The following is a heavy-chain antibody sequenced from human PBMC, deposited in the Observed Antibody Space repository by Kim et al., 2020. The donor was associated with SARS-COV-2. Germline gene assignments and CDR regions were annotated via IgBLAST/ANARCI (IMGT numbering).Heavy chain of an antibody. D-gene: IGHD1-7*01. J-gene: IGHJ5*02. CDR3: AKTGARGYNWNYDTNWFDP. V-gene: IGHV3-30*18. CDR1: GFTFSSYG. Sequence: GGSLRLSCAASGFTFSSYGMHWVRQAPGKGLEWVAVISYDGSNKYYADSVKGRFTISRDNSKNTLYLQMNSLRAEDTAVYYCAKTGARGYNWNYDTNWFDPWGQGTLAT. CDR2: ISYDGSNK.